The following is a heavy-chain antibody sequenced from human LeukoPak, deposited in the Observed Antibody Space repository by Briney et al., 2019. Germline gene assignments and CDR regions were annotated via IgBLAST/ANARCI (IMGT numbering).Heavy chain of an antibody. Sequence: SETLSLTCTVSGGSISSSSYWAWIRQPPGKGLEWIGNIYYSGSTYYNPSLKSRVTISVDTSKNHFSLKLSSVTAADTAVYNCARGGEGRDGYNLIDYWGQGTLVTVSS. J-gene: IGHJ4*02. CDR2: IYYSGST. D-gene: IGHD5-24*01. CDR3: ARGGEGRDGYNLIDY. CDR1: GGSISSSSY. V-gene: IGHV4-39*07.